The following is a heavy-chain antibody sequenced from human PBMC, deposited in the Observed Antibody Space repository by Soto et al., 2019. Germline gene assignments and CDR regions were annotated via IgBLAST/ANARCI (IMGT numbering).Heavy chain of an antibody. D-gene: IGHD1-26*01. V-gene: IGHV4-4*02. CDR1: GGSISSSDW. Sequence: QVQLQESGPGLVKPSGTLSLTCAVSGGSISSSDWWSWVRQPPGKGLEWIGEIYHGGSANYNPSRKSRVTMSVDKSKNQFSLILSSVTTADTAVYYCSSRSGSALGNWGQGTLVTVSS. CDR2: IYHGGSA. J-gene: IGHJ4*02. CDR3: SSRSGSALGN.